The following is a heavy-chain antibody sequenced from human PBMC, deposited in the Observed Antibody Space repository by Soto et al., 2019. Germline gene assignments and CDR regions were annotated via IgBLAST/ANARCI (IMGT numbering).Heavy chain of an antibody. Sequence: QVQLQESGPGLVKPSQTLSLTCTVSGVSVNSGNYYWTWVRQPPGKGLEWIGNIYFTGKTNYNPSIESRVSMSVDKSKKQFSLTLSSVTAADTAVYYCARDVHGSFGSGSWGYYGLDVWGQGTTVTVSS. CDR3: ARDVHGSFGSGSWGYYGLDV. CDR2: IYFTGKT. V-gene: IGHV4-31*03. D-gene: IGHD3-10*01. CDR1: GVSVNSGNYY. J-gene: IGHJ6*02.